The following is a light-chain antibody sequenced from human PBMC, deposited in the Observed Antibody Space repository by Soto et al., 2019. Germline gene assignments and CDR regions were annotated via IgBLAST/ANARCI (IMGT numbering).Light chain of an antibody. CDR2: EVS. V-gene: IGLV2-8*01. CDR3: SSYAGSNNYV. J-gene: IGLJ1*01. CDR1: SSDVGGHNY. Sequence: QSALTQPPSASGSPGQSVTISCTGTSSDVGGHNYVSWYQQHPGKAAKLMIYEVSKRPSGVPDRFSGSKSGNTASLTVSGLQAEDEADYYCSSYAGSNNYVFGTGTKLTVL.